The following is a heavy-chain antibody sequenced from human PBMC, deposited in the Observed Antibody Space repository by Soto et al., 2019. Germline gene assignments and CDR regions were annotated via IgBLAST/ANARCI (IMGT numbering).Heavy chain of an antibody. Sequence: QVRLQESGPGLVKPSETLSLTCTVSGGSISSYYWSWIRQPPGKGLEWIGYMYNTGSTIYNPSLKSRVTLSVDTSKNQFSLKLNSVTAADTAVYDCARDLWGYCGTDCYPLDVWGQGTTVTVSS. CDR3: ARDLWGYCGTDCYPLDV. CDR2: MYNTGST. CDR1: GGSISSYY. D-gene: IGHD2-21*02. J-gene: IGHJ6*02. V-gene: IGHV4-59*01.